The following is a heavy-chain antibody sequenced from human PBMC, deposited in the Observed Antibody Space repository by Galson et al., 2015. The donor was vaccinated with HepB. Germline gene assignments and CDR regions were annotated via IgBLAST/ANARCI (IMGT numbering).Heavy chain of an antibody. J-gene: IGHJ4*02. V-gene: IGHV3-30*04. CDR2: ISYDGSNK. CDR3: ASIRGYSYGYGY. CDR1: GFTFSSYA. Sequence: SLRLSCAASGFTFSSYALHWVRQAPGKGLEWVAVISYDGSNKKYADSVKGRFTISRDNSKNTLYLQMNSLRTEDTAVYYCASIRGYSYGYGYWGQGTLVTVSS. D-gene: IGHD5-18*01.